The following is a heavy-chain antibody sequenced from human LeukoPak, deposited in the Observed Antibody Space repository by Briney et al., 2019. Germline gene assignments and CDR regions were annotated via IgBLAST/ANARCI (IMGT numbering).Heavy chain of an antibody. D-gene: IGHD3-22*01. CDR1: GYTFTSYY. V-gene: IGHV1-46*01. J-gene: IGHJ4*02. CDR3: ARATARAIPSEYDSSGYLVY. CDR2: INPSGGST. Sequence: ASVKVSCKASGYTFTSYYMHWVRQAPGQGLEWMGIINPSGGSTSYAQKFQGRVTMTRDTSTSTVYMELSSLRSEDTAVYYCARATARAIPSEYDSSGYLVYWGQGTLVTVSS.